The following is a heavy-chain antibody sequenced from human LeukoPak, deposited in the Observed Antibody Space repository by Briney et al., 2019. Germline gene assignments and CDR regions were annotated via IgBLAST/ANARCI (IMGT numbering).Heavy chain of an antibody. D-gene: IGHD2-2*02. CDR1: GYTFTDYY. V-gene: IGHV1-69-2*01. CDR2: VDPEDGET. J-gene: IGHJ6*04. Sequence: ASEKVSCKVSGYTFTDYYMHWVQQAPGKGLEWMGLVDPEDGETIYAEKFQGRVTITADTSTDTAYMELSSLRSEDTAVYYCATPGPSRGLGYCSRTSCYNVWGKGTTVTVSS. CDR3: ATPGPSRGLGYCSRTSCYNV.